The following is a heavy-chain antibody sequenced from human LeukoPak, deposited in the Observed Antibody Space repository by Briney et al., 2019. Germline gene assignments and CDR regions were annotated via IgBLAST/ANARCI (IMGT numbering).Heavy chain of an antibody. CDR3: ARDEETVAGLNGFDL. V-gene: IGHV3-21*01. Sequence: GGSLRLSCAASNFTFSSYSMNRFRQAPGKGLEWVASITSRSTYIFYADSVKGRFTVSRDNAENSLSLQMNSLRAEDTGVYYCARDEETVAGLNGFDLWGQGTLVTVSS. CDR1: NFTFSSYS. J-gene: IGHJ4*02. D-gene: IGHD6-19*01. CDR2: ITSRSTYI.